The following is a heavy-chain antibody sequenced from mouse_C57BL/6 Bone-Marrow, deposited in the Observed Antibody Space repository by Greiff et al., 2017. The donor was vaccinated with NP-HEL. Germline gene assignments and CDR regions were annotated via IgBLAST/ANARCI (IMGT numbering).Heavy chain of an antibody. CDR1: GFNIKDDY. J-gene: IGHJ2*01. CDR2: IDPENGDT. V-gene: IGHV14-4*01. Sequence: VQLQQSGAELVRPGASVKLSCTASGFNIKDDYMHWVKQRPEQGLEWIGWIDPENGDTEYASKFQGKATITADTSSNTAYLQLSSLTSEDTAVYYCTTRPLYCNGYWGQGTTLTVSS. D-gene: IGHD2-1*01. CDR3: TTRPLYCNGY.